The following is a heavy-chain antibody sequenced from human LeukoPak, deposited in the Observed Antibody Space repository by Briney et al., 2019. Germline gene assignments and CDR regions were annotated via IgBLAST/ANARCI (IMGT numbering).Heavy chain of an antibody. Sequence: GGSLRLSCAASGFTFSSYAMSWVRQAPGKGLEWVSAICDSGGSTYYAYSVKGRFTISRYNAKDTLYLQMNSLRAEDTAVYDCAKGTAAAAGPIDYWGQGTLVTVSS. V-gene: IGHV3-23*01. CDR1: GFTFSSYA. CDR3: AKGTAAAAGPIDY. D-gene: IGHD6-13*01. J-gene: IGHJ4*02. CDR2: ICDSGGST.